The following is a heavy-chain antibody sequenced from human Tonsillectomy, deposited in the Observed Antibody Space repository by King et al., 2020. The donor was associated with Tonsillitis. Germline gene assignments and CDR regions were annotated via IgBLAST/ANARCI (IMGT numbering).Heavy chain of an antibody. CDR3: ARRYSGYDPYDAFDI. Sequence: QLVQSGAEVKKPGESLRISCKGSGYSFTSYWISWVRQMPGKGLEWMGRIDPGDSHTNYSPSFQGHVTISADKSVSTAYLQWSSLKASDTAVYYCARRYSGYDPYDAFDIWGQGTMVTVSS. D-gene: IGHD5-12*01. CDR1: GYSFTSYW. CDR2: IDPGDSHT. V-gene: IGHV5-10-1*01. J-gene: IGHJ3*02.